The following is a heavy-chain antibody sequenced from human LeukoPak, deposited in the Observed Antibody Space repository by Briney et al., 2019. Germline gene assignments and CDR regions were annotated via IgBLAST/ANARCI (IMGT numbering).Heavy chain of an antibody. Sequence: ASVRVSYKPSGGTFTSYAISWGRQAPGQGREWRGRIIPILDIANYAQKFQGRVTITADKSTSTAYMELSSLRSEDTAVYYCARFNHYGGNFDYWGQGTLVTVSS. V-gene: IGHV1-69*04. CDR3: ARFNHYGGNFDY. D-gene: IGHD4-23*01. CDR2: IIPILDIA. J-gene: IGHJ4*02. CDR1: GGTFTSYA.